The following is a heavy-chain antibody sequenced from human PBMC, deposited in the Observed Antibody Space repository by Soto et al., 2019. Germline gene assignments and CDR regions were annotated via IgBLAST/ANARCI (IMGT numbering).Heavy chain of an antibody. CDR2: INHSGST. CDR3: ARGVNTYYYDSSGYPPS. Sequence: SETLSLTCAVYCGSFSGYYWSWIRQPPGKGLEWIGEINHSGSTNYNPSLKSRVTISVDTSKNQFSLKLSSVTAADTAVYYCARGVNTYYYDSSGYPPSWGQGTLVTVSS. CDR1: CGSFSGYY. J-gene: IGHJ5*02. V-gene: IGHV4-34*01. D-gene: IGHD3-22*01.